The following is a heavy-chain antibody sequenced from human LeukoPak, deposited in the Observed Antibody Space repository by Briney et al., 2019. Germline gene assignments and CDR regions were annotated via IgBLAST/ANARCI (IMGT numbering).Heavy chain of an antibody. Sequence: GESLKICCKGFGYTFANYWIGWVRQMPGRGLEWMGIIHPGDSLTSYSPSLEGHVTISADKSINTAYLQWRSLKASDTAMYYCAKIDYYPGEYWGQGTLVADSS. V-gene: IGHV5-51*01. CDR1: GYTFANYW. CDR3: AKIDYYPGEY. J-gene: IGHJ4*02. CDR2: IHPGDSLT. D-gene: IGHD3-16*01.